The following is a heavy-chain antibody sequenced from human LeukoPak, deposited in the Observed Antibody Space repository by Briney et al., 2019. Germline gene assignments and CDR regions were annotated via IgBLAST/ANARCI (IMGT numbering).Heavy chain of an antibody. V-gene: IGHV3-23*01. CDR2: ISGSGGST. CDR3: AKSQYNWNDFNYFDY. Sequence: GGSLRLSCAASGFTFSSYWMSWVRQAPGKGLEWVSAISGSGGSTYYADSVKGRFTISRDNSKNTLYLQMNSLRAEDTAVYYCAKSQYNWNDFNYFDYWGQGTLVTVSS. D-gene: IGHD1-1*01. CDR1: GFTFSSYW. J-gene: IGHJ4*02.